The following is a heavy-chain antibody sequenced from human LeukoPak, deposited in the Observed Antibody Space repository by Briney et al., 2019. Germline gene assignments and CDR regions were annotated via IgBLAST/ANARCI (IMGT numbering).Heavy chain of an antibody. D-gene: IGHD3-9*01. J-gene: IGHJ4*02. CDR2: INPNSGGT. V-gene: IGHV1-2*02. CDR3: ARARHYDILTGYYSPLDY. CDR1: GYTFTGYY. Sequence: ASVKVSCKASGYTFTGYYMHWVRQAPGQGLEWMGWINPNSGGTNYAQKFQGRVTMTRDTSISTAYMELSRLRSDDTAVYYCARARHYDILTGYYSPLDYWGQGTLVTVSS.